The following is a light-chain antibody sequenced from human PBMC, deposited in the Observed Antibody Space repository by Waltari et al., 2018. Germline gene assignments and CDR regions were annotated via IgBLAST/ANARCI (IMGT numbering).Light chain of an antibody. CDR3: QSYDSSLSAYV. J-gene: IGLJ1*01. Sequence: QSVLTQPPSVSGAPGQRVTISCTGTSSNIGAFHDVHWYQQLPGTAPKLLIYGTISRPSGVPARFSGAKSGTSASLAISRLQAEDEADYYCQSYDSSLSAYVFGTGTTVTVL. V-gene: IGLV1-40*01. CDR2: GTI. CDR1: SSNIGAFHD.